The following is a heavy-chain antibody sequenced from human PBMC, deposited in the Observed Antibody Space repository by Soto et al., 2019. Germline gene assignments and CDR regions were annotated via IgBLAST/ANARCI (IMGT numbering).Heavy chain of an antibody. CDR2: IYGGGTI. V-gene: IGHV3-53*01. J-gene: IGHJ4*02. Sequence: EVQLVESGGGFIQPGGSLRLSCAASGFTVSSKYMSWVRQAPGKGLEWVSLIYGGGTIYYADSVKGRFTISRDNSKNTLYLQMNRLRIEDTAVYYCATGRTEGHYFDSWGQGTLVTVSS. D-gene: IGHD1-26*01. CDR1: GFTVSSKY. CDR3: ATGRTEGHYFDS.